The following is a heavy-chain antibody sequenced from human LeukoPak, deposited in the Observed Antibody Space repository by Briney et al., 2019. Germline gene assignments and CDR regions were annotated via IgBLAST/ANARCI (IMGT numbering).Heavy chain of an antibody. CDR3: ALPSSGSSYDY. V-gene: IGHV1-18*01. CDR2: ISAYNDNT. J-gene: IGHJ4*02. CDR1: GYTFTSSG. Sequence: GASVKVSCKASGYTFTSSGLSWVRQAPGQGLEWMGWISAYNDNTNYAQKFQGRVTMTRDTSTSTVYMELSSLRSEDTAVYYCALPSSGSSYDYWGQGTLVTVSS. D-gene: IGHD3-22*01.